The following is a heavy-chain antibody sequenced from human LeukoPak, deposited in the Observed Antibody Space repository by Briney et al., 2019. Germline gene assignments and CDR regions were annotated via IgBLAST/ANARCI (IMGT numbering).Heavy chain of an antibody. CDR3: ARRHYDFWRGYYGMGFFDY. J-gene: IGHJ4*02. V-gene: IGHV4-34*01. Sequence: SETLSLTCAVYGGSFSGYYWSWIRQPPGKGLEWIGEINHSGGTNYNPSLKSRVTISVDTSKNQFSLKLSSVTAADTAVYYCARRHYDFWRGYYGMGFFDYWGQGTLVTVSS. D-gene: IGHD3-3*01. CDR1: GGSFSGYY. CDR2: INHSGGT.